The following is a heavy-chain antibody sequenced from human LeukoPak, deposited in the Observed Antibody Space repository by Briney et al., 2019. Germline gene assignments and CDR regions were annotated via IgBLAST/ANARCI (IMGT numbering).Heavy chain of an antibody. CDR1: GYTFTSYD. J-gene: IGHJ4*02. Sequence: ASVKVSCNASGYTFTSYDINWVRQATGQGLEWMGWMNPNSGNTGYAQKFQGRVTMTRNTSISTAYMELSSLRSEDTAVYYCARGTFGELLLDYWGQGTLVTVSS. D-gene: IGHD3-10*01. CDR2: MNPNSGNT. V-gene: IGHV1-8*01. CDR3: ARGTFGELLLDY.